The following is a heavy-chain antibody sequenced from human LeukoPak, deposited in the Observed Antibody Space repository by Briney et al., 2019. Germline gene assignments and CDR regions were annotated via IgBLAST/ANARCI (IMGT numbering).Heavy chain of an antibody. CDR2: VDHSETT. V-gene: IGHV4-59*01. CDR1: SLSISNYY. CDR3: ARGACTGPNCRISPMDV. D-gene: IGHD2-8*02. Sequence: SETLSLTCTASSLSISNYYWNWIRQAPGKGLEWLGFVDHSETTDHNPSLKSRVIIAVDTSKNQFSLRLNAVTAADTAVYYCARGACTGPNCRISPMDVWGKGTTVTVSS. J-gene: IGHJ6*04.